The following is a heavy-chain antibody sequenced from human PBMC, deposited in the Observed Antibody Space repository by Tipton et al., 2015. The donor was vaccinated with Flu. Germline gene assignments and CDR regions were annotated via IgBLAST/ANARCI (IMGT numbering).Heavy chain of an antibody. V-gene: IGHV3-7*01. CDR3: VRFAGGS. CDR2: INEDGSTT. Sequence: GSLRLSCAASGFAFSNYWMLWVRQAPGKGLEWVANINEDGSTTYYLGSVKGRFTISRDNAKNSLYLQMNSLRADDTALYYCVRFAGGSWGQGTLVTVSS. J-gene: IGHJ5*02. D-gene: IGHD3-16*01. CDR1: GFAFSNYW.